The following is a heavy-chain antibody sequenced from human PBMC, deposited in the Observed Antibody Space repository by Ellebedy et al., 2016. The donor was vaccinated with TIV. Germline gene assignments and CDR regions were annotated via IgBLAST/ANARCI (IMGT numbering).Heavy chain of an antibody. J-gene: IGHJ2*01. Sequence: SETLSLTXAVSGGSLSGYYWTWIRQPPGQRLEWIGSIHYSGSTYCNPSLKSRVTISVDTSENQFSLKLSSVTAADTAVYYCANFGRQLTYWYFDLWGRGTLVTVSS. D-gene: IGHD2-2*01. CDR3: ANFGRQLTYWYFDL. CDR1: GGSLSGYY. V-gene: IGHV4-59*05. CDR2: IHYSGST.